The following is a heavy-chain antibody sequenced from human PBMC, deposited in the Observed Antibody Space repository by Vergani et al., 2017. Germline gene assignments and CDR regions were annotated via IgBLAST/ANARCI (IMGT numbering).Heavy chain of an antibody. Sequence: QVQLVESGGGVVQPGGSLRLSCAASGFTFSSYGMHWVRQAPGKGLEWVAFIRYDGSNKYYADSVKGRFTISRDNSKNTLYLQMNSLRAEDTAVYYCTRDVLEGIQLVWFDPWGQGTLVTVSS. CDR2: IRYDGSNK. V-gene: IGHV3-30*02. J-gene: IGHJ5*02. CDR1: GFTFSSYG. CDR3: TRDVLEGIQLVWFDP. D-gene: IGHD5-18*01.